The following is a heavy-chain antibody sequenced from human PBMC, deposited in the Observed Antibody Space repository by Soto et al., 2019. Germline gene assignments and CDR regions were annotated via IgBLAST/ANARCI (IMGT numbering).Heavy chain of an antibody. V-gene: IGHV4-30-2*01. CDR1: GGSISSGGYS. D-gene: IGHD3-10*01. CDR2: IYHSGST. J-gene: IGHJ4*02. Sequence: QLQLQESGSGLVKPSQTLSLTCAVSGGSISSGGYSWSWIRQPPGKGLEWIGYIYHSGSTYYNPSLKSRFTISVDSSKNQFSLKLSSVTAADTAVYSCARAIGWFGELLGGYYFDYWGQGTLVTVSS. CDR3: ARAIGWFGELLGGYYFDY.